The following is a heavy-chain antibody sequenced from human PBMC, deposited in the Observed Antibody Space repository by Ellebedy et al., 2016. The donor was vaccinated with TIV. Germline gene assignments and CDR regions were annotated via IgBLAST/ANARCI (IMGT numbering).Heavy chain of an antibody. Sequence: GGSLRLSXAASGFTFSSYAMSWVRQAPGKGLEWVSAISGSGGSTYYADSVKGRFTISRDNSKNTLYLQMNSLRAEDTAVYYCGGVDDYGDLYFDYWGQGTLVTVSS. CDR3: GGVDDYGDLYFDY. CDR1: GFTFSSYA. CDR2: ISGSGGST. J-gene: IGHJ4*02. V-gene: IGHV3-23*01. D-gene: IGHD4-17*01.